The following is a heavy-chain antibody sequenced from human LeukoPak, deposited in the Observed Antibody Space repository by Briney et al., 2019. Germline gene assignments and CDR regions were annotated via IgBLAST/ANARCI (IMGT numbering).Heavy chain of an antibody. Sequence: GSLRLSCEVSGFTFSSYWMNWVRQAPGKGVEWVAHIKQDGSDKYYVDSVKDRFTISRDNAKNSLYLQMNSLRAEDTAVYYCAIIPRAAAGPSARSPFHYWGQGTLVTVSS. J-gene: IGHJ4*02. CDR1: GFTFSSYW. CDR3: AIIPRAAAGPSARSPFHY. V-gene: IGHV3-7*01. CDR2: IKQDGSDK. D-gene: IGHD6-13*01.